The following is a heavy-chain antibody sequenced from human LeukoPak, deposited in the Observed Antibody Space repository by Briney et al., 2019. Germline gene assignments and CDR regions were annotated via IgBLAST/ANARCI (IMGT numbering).Heavy chain of an antibody. D-gene: IGHD6-19*01. Sequence: GGSLRLSCAASGFTVSSNYMSWVRQAPGKGLEWVSVIYSGGSTYYADSVKGRFTISRDNSKNTLYLQMNSLRAEDTAVYYCARERAYSSGWFNWLDPWGQGTLVTVSS. J-gene: IGHJ5*02. CDR2: IYSGGST. V-gene: IGHV3-53*01. CDR3: ARERAYSSGWFNWLDP. CDR1: GFTVSSNY.